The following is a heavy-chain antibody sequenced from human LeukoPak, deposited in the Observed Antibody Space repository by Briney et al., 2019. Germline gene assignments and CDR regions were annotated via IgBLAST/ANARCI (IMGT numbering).Heavy chain of an antibody. D-gene: IGHD6-13*01. Sequence: GGSLRLSCAASGFNFSTYAMHWVRQAPGKGLEWVAVIWNDARAAYADSVKGRFTISRDNFKSTLDLQMGSLTAEDTAVYYCAKDSYSKGDFWGQGVLVTVSS. CDR1: GFNFSTYA. V-gene: IGHV3-33*06. CDR3: AKDSYSKGDF. J-gene: IGHJ4*02. CDR2: IWNDARA.